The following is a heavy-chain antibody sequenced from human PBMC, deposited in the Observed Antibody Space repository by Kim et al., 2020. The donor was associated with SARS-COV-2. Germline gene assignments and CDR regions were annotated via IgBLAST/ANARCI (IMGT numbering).Heavy chain of an antibody. Sequence: YSDYAVSVKSRITSNPDTAKNQFSLQLNSVTPEDTAVYYCARSYNWNDVGGYWGQGTLVTVSS. V-gene: IGHV6-1*01. D-gene: IGHD1-1*01. J-gene: IGHJ4*02. CDR2: YS. CDR3: ARSYNWNDVGGY.